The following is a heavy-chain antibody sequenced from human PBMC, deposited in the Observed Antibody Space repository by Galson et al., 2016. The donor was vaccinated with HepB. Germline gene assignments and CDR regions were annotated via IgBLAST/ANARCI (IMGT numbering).Heavy chain of an antibody. V-gene: IGHV3-11*06. CDR2: ISTGGGHQ. J-gene: IGHJ4*02. D-gene: IGHD2-2*01. Sequence: SLRLSCAASGFTFSDYYMSWIRQAPGKRLEWISYISTGGGHQNYADSVKGRFTISRDNAKNSLYLQMNSLRAEDTAVYYCARDCSSDCFTYVDSWGQGTLVSVSS. CDR3: ARDCSSDCFTYVDS. CDR1: GFTFSDYY.